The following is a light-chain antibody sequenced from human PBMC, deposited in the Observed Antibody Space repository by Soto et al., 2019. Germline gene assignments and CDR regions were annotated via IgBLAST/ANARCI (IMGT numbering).Light chain of an antibody. CDR1: NIGSKS. V-gene: IGLV3-21*04. J-gene: IGLJ3*02. CDR2: YDS. Sequence: SYELTQPPSVSVAPGKTARITCGGNNIGSKSVHWYQKKTGQAPVLVIYYDSDRPSGIPERFSGSNSGNTATLTISTIEAGDGADYYCQVWDTSSDHPWVFGGGPKLTVL. CDR3: QVWDTSSDHPWV.